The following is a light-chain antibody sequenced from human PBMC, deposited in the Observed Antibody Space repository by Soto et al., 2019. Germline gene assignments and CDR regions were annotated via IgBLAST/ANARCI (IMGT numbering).Light chain of an antibody. CDR1: QSVNYN. CDR2: GAS. Sequence: EIVMTQSPATLSVSPGERATLSCRASQSVNYNLAWYQQKPGQAPRLLIYGASARATGIPARFSGSGSGTEFTLTISSLQSEDFAVYYCQQYNNWPLTFGGGTKVEIK. V-gene: IGKV3-15*01. CDR3: QQYNNWPLT. J-gene: IGKJ4*01.